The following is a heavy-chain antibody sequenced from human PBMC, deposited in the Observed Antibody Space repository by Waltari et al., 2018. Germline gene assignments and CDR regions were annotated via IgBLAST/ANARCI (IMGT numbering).Heavy chain of an antibody. CDR1: GGSISSSD. Sequence: QVQLQESGPGLVKPSETLSLTCTVSGGSISSSDWSWIRQPPGKGLEWIGSLYYSGGTHYNPSLKRRVTISVDTSNTHFSLRLSSVTAADTAVYYCARDLSNGIFDPWGQGILVTVSS. V-gene: IGHV4-59*01. CDR3: ARDLSNGIFDP. J-gene: IGHJ5*02. CDR2: LYYSGGT.